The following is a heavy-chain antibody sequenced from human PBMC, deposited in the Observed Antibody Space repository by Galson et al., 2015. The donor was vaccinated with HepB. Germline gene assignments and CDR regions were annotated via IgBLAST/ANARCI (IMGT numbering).Heavy chain of an antibody. J-gene: IGHJ4*02. V-gene: IGHV4-34*01. CDR3: ARGRVLLRKVTAHDY. CDR1: GESFSGYY. D-gene: IGHD2-21*02. Sequence: TLSLTCAVYGESFSGYYWSWIRQPPGKGLEWIGEINHSGSTNYNPSLKSRVTISVDTSKNQFSLKLSSVTAADTAVYYCARGRVLLRKVTAHDYWGQGTLVTVSS. CDR2: INHSGST.